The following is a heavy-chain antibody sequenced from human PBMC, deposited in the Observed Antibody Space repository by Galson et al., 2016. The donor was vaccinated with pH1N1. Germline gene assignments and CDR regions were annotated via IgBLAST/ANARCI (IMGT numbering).Heavy chain of an antibody. D-gene: IGHD3-10*01. CDR3: ARWRSTLGVTGFDL. J-gene: IGHJ4*02. Sequence: SVKVSCKASGYTFTRYYMHWVRQAPGQGLEWMGIINPSRGNTVYAEKFQGRVTLTSDTSTSIAYMDLSNLRSDDTALYYCARWRSTLGVTGFDLWGQGTLVTVSS. V-gene: IGHV1-46*03. CDR2: INPSRGNT. CDR1: GYTFTRYY.